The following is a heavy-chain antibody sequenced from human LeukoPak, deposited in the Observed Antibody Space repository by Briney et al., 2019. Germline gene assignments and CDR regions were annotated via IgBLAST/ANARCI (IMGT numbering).Heavy chain of an antibody. D-gene: IGHD3-3*01. CDR1: GGSISSYY. V-gene: IGHV4-59*01. Sequence: LETLSLTCTVSGGSISSYYWSWIRQPPGKRLEWIGHIYYSGSTKYNPSLKSRVTISVDTSKNQFSLKLSSVTAADTAVYYCASRSSIWSGYQDTLYYFDSWGQGTLVTVSS. CDR2: IYYSGST. CDR3: ASRSSIWSGYQDTLYYFDS. J-gene: IGHJ4*02.